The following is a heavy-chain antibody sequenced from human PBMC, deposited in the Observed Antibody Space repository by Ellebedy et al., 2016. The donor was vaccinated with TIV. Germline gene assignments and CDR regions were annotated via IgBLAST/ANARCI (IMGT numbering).Heavy chain of an antibody. V-gene: IGHV3-7*01. Sequence: PGGSLRLSCAASGFSFRSYWMSRVRQAPGKGLEWVANIKEDGSEKDYVDSGKGRFTISRDNAKNSLYLQMDSLRAEDTAVYYCARDWGRFWGQGTLVTVSS. D-gene: IGHD3-16*01. J-gene: IGHJ4*02. CDR2: IKEDGSEK. CDR1: GFSFRSYW. CDR3: ARDWGRF.